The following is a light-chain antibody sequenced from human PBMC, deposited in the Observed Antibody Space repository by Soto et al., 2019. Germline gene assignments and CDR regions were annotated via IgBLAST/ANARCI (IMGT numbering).Light chain of an antibody. CDR1: ESFSGTY. Sequence: EVLLTQSPGTLSLSPGERATLSCRASESFSGTYLAWFQQKPGQAPRLVIYGGSNRATGIPDRFSGSGSGTDFTLTISRLEPEDFAVYYCQQFANFPRTFGQGTKVEIK. J-gene: IGKJ1*01. CDR3: QQFANFPRT. V-gene: IGKV3-20*01. CDR2: GGS.